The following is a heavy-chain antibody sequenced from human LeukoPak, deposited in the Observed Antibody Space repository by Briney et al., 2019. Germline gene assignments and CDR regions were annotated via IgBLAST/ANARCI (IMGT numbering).Heavy chain of an antibody. J-gene: IGHJ6*02. Sequence: GGSLRLSCAASGFTFNSYGMHWVRQAPGKGLEWVAVISYDGSNKYYADSVKGRFTISRDNSKNTLYLQMNSLRAEDTAVYYCAKGAAGLYYYYYYGMDVWGQGTTVTVSS. CDR2: ISYDGSNK. CDR3: AKGAAGLYYYYYYGMDV. D-gene: IGHD6-13*01. V-gene: IGHV3-30*18. CDR1: GFTFNSYG.